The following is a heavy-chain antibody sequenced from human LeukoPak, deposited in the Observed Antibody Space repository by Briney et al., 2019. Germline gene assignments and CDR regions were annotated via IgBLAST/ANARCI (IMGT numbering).Heavy chain of an antibody. CDR1: GGSFSGYY. D-gene: IGHD3-22*01. Sequence: SETLSLTCAVYGGSFSGYYWSWIRQPPGKGLEWIGEINHSGSTNYNPSLKSRVTISVDTSKNQFSQKLSSVTAADTAVYYCAKTGSSGYFFDYWGQGTLVTVSS. CDR3: AKTGSSGYFFDY. CDR2: INHSGST. V-gene: IGHV4-34*01. J-gene: IGHJ4*02.